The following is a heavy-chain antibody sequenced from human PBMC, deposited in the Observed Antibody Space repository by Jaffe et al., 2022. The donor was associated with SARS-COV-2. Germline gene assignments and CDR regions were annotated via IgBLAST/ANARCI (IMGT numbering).Heavy chain of an antibody. CDR2: IYYSGST. V-gene: IGHV4-59*08. D-gene: IGHD3-22*01. Sequence: QVQLQESGPGLVKPSETLSLTCTVSGGSISSYYWSWIRQPPGKGLEWIGYIYYSGSTNYNPSLKSRVTISVDTSKNQFSLKLSSVTAADTAVYYCARLWVEDYYDSSGYYFDYWGQGTLVTVSS. CDR1: GGSISSYY. J-gene: IGHJ4*02. CDR3: ARLWVEDYYDSSGYYFDY.